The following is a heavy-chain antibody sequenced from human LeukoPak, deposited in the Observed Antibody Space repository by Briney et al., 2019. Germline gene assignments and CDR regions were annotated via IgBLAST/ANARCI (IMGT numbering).Heavy chain of an antibody. CDR1: GFSLTNSGVG. Sequence: SGPTLVNPTQTLTLTCTFSGFSLTNSGVGVGWIRQPPGKALGWLAFICWDGDKRYNPSLKTRVTIPTDTTHNEVVLRVTNVDPADTGTYYCAHLTTIFGVVSFFDYWGKGSLVSVSS. CDR2: ICWDGDK. CDR3: AHLTTIFGVVSFFDY. D-gene: IGHD3-3*01. V-gene: IGHV2-5*02. J-gene: IGHJ4*01.